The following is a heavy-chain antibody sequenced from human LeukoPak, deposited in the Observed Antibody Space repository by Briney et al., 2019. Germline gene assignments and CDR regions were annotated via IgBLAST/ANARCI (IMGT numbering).Heavy chain of an antibody. J-gene: IGHJ4*02. Sequence: TETLSLTCAVSGGSVSSPTWWTWVRQPPGKGLEWIGEIYHSGSTNYNPSLKSRVTLSIDKSKNQFSLKVKTVTAADTAVYYCARHSSGWYDYWGQGTLVTVSS. D-gene: IGHD6-19*01. V-gene: IGHV4-4*02. CDR1: GGSVSSPTW. CDR3: ARHSSGWYDY. CDR2: IYHSGST.